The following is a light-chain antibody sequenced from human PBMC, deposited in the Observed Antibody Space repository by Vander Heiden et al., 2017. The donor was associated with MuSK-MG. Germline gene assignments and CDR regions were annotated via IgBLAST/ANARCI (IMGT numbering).Light chain of an antibody. CDR3: QSYDSSLSGPVV. J-gene: IGLJ2*01. V-gene: IGLV1-40*01. Sequence: QSVLTQPPSVSGAPGQRVTISCTGSSSNIGAGYDVHWYQQLPGTAPKLLIYVNSNRPSGVPDRFSGSKSGTSASLAITGLQAEEEADYYCQSYDSSLSGPVVFGGGTKLTVL. CDR2: VNS. CDR1: SSNIGAGYD.